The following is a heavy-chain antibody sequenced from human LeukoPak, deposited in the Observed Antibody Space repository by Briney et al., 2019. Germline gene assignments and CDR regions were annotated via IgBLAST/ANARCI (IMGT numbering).Heavy chain of an antibody. CDR3: ATTYCSGGSCYSGKYFQH. Sequence: SGTLSLTCAVYGGSFSGYYWSWIRQAPGKGLEWIWEINHSGSTNYNPSLKSRRTISVDTSKNQCSLKLSSVTAADTAVYYCATTYCSGGSCYSGKYFQHWGQGTLVTVSS. CDR2: INHSGST. J-gene: IGHJ1*01. CDR1: GGSFSGYY. V-gene: IGHV4-34*01. D-gene: IGHD2-15*01.